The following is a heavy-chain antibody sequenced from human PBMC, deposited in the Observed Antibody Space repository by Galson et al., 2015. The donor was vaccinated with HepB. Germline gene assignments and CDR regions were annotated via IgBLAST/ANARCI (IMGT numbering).Heavy chain of an antibody. CDR1: GYTFTGYY. Sequence: SVKVSCKASGYTFTGYYMHWVRQAPGQGLEWMGRINPNSGGTNYAQKFQGRVTMTRDTSISTAYMELSRLRSDDTAVYYCARSKIVEWLQLVDFDYWGQGTLVTVSS. V-gene: IGHV1-2*06. J-gene: IGHJ4*02. CDR2: INPNSGGT. D-gene: IGHD5-24*01. CDR3: ARSKIVEWLQLVDFDY.